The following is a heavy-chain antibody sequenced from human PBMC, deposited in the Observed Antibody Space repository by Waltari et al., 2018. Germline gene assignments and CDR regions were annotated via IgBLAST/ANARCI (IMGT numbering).Heavy chain of an antibody. Sequence: QVQLVQSGAEVKKPGASVKVSCKASGYTFTGYYMHWVRQAPGQGLEWMGWINPNRGGTNYAQKFQGRVTMTRDTSISTAYMELSRLRSDDTAVYYCARDLDSYGFDYWGQGTLVTVSS. CDR3: ARDLDSYGFDY. CDR1: GYTFTGYY. J-gene: IGHJ4*02. V-gene: IGHV1-2*02. D-gene: IGHD5-18*01. CDR2: INPNRGGT.